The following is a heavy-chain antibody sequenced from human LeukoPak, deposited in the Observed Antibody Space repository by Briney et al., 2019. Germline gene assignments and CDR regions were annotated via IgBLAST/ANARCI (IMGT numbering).Heavy chain of an antibody. CDR1: GYSFTNYW. V-gene: IGHV5-51*01. D-gene: IGHD6-13*01. CDR2: IYPGDSDT. J-gene: IGHJ4*02. Sequence: GESLKISCEGSGYSFTNYWIGWVRQMPGKGLEWMGIIYPGDSDTTYSPSFQGQVTISADKSISTAYLQWSSLKASDTAMYYCARIRGYTSLRYHFDYWGQGTLVTVSA. CDR3: ARIRGYTSLRYHFDY.